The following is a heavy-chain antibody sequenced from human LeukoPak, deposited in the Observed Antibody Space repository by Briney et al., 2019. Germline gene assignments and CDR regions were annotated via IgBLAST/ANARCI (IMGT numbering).Heavy chain of an antibody. D-gene: IGHD3-22*01. CDR1: GGSISSGGYY. J-gene: IGHJ4*02. CDR2: IYYSGST. V-gene: IGHV4-31*03. Sequence: SETLSLTCTVSGGSISSGGYYWSWLRQHPGKGLEWIGYIYYSGSTYYNPSLKSRVTISVDTSKNQFSLKLSSVTAADTAVYYCAGSSSGYYGYWGQGTLVTVSS. CDR3: AGSSSGYYGY.